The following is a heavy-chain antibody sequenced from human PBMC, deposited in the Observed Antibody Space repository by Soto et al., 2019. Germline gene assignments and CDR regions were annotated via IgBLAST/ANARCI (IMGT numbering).Heavy chain of an antibody. CDR2: IIPIFGTA. CDR1: GGTFSSYA. Sequence: SVKVSCKASGGTFSSYAISWVRQAPGQGLEWMGGIIPIFGTANYAQKFQGRVTITADESTSTAYMELSSLRSEDTAVYYCARELGGEGDFYYYYGMDVWGQGTTVTVSS. J-gene: IGHJ6*02. CDR3: ARELGGEGDFYYYYGMDV. D-gene: IGHD3-16*01. V-gene: IGHV1-69*13.